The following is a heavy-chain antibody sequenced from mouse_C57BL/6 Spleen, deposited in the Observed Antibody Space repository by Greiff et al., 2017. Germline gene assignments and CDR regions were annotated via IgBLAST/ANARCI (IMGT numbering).Heavy chain of an antibody. Sequence: LVESGAELVRPGTSVKVSCKASGYAFTNYLIEWVKQRPGQGLEWIGVINPGSGGTNYNEKFKGKATLTADKSSSTAYMQLSSLTSEDSAVYFCARSRIYYGKKGYYFDYWGQGTTLTVSS. D-gene: IGHD2-1*01. J-gene: IGHJ2*01. V-gene: IGHV1-54*01. CDR2: INPGSGGT. CDR1: GYAFTNYL. CDR3: ARSRIYYGKKGYYFDY.